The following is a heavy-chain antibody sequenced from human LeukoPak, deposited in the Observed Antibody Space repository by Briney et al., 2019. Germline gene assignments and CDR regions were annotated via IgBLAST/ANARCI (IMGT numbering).Heavy chain of an antibody. D-gene: IGHD3-10*01. V-gene: IGHV4-59*01. CDR2: IYYSGST. Sequence: SETLSLTCTVPGGSISSYYWSWIRQPPGKGLEWIGYIYYSGSTNYNPSLKSRVTISVDTSKNQFSLKLSSVTAADTAVYYCARLDYYGSGSYRYYYFDYWGQGTLVTVSS. CDR1: GGSISSYY. CDR3: ARLDYYGSGSYRYYYFDY. J-gene: IGHJ4*02.